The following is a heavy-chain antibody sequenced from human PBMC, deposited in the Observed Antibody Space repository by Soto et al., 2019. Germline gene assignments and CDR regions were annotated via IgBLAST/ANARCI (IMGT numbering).Heavy chain of an antibody. CDR3: ARPVYSCSAPPDYYDYYGMDV. V-gene: IGHV1-69*01. Sequence: QVQLVQSGAEVKKPGSSVKVSCKASGGTFSSYAISWVRQAPGQGLEWMGGIIPIFGTANYAQKFQGRVTITADESTSPGYMGLSSLRSEDTAVYYCARPVYSCSAPPDYYDYYGMDVWGQGTTVTVSS. D-gene: IGHD6-6*01. CDR1: GGTFSSYA. CDR2: IIPIFGTA. J-gene: IGHJ6*02.